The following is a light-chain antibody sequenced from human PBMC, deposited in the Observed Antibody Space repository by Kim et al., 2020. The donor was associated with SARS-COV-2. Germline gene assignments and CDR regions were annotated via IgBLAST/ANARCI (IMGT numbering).Light chain of an antibody. J-gene: IGKJ2*01. CDR2: GAS. CDR1: QSVSSSY. V-gene: IGKV3-20*01. Sequence: LSRGERATLSCRASQSVSSSYLAWYQQKPGQAPRLLIYGASSRATGIPDRFSGIGSGTDFTLTISRLEPEDFAVYYCQQYGSSPTTFGQGTKLEI. CDR3: QQYGSSPTT.